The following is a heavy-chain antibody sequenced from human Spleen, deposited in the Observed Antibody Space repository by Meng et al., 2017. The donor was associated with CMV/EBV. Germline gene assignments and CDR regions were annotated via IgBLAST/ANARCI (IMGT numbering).Heavy chain of an antibody. J-gene: IGHJ3*02. CDR2: ITCNTDTI. CDR3: AKGRKDDYNWDAFDI. V-gene: IGHV3-9*01. CDR1: GFTFVDYG. D-gene: IGHD5-24*01. Sequence: SLKISCAASGFTFVDYGMHWVRQAPGKGLEWVSRITCNTDTIAYADSVRGRFTISRDNAKNSLHLQMNSLRVEDTALYYCAKGRKDDYNWDAFDIWGQGTMVTVSS.